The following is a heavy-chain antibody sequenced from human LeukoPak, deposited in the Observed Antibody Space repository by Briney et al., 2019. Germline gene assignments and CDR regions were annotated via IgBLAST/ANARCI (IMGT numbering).Heavy chain of an antibody. D-gene: IGHD5-18*01. J-gene: IGHJ5*02. CDR3: ARVNTAMVTSWFDP. Sequence: GGSLRLSCAASGFTVSSNYMSWVRQAPGKGLEWVSVIYSGGSTYYADSVKGRFTISRDNSKNTLYLQMNSLRAEDTAVYYCARVNTAMVTSWFDPWGQGTLVTVSS. CDR2: IYSGGST. CDR1: GFTVSSNY. V-gene: IGHV3-53*01.